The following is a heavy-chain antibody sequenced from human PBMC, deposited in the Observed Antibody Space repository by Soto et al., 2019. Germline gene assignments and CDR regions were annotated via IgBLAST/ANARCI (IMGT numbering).Heavy chain of an antibody. CDR1: GFTFSSYG. J-gene: IGHJ5*02. D-gene: IGHD3-3*01. Sequence: PGGSLRLSCAASGFTFSSYGMHWVRQAPGKGLEWVAVIWYDGSNKYYADSVKGRFTISRDNSKNTLYLQMNSLRAEDTAVYYCARDLTIFGVVSYWFDPWGQGTLVTVSS. CDR2: IWYDGSNK. V-gene: IGHV3-33*01. CDR3: ARDLTIFGVVSYWFDP.